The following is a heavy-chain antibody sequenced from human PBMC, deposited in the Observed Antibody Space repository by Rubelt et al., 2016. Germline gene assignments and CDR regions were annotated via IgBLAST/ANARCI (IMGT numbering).Heavy chain of an antibody. CDR2: ISAYNDDT. J-gene: IGHJ4*02. CDR1: GYTFTSYG. V-gene: IGHV1-18*01. D-gene: IGHD6-25*01. Sequence: QLQLVQSGAEVKKPGASVKVSCKASGYTFTSYGISWVRQAPGQGLEWMGWISAYNDDTKYAQKLQGIVTMTPTTSTSTASMELRSLRSDDTAVYYCAREIIAAAGFDYWGQGTLVTVSS. CDR3: AREIIAAAGFDY.